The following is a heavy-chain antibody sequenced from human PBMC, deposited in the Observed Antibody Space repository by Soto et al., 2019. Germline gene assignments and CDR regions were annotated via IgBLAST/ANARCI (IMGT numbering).Heavy chain of an antibody. CDR3: ASSSLYGMDF. V-gene: IGHV4-59*08. CDR1: GGSISRYY. J-gene: IGHJ6*02. Sequence: PSETLSDHCTVSGGSISRYYWSWLRQPPWTGLEWIGYIYYSGSTNSNPYLKSRVTISVDTSKNQFSLKVGSVTAADTAVYACASSSLYGMDFWGQGSTVTVSS. CDR2: IYYSGST.